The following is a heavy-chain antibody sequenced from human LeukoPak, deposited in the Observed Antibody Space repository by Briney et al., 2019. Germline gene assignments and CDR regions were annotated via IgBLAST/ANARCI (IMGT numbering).Heavy chain of an antibody. CDR1: GFSISSGYY. CDR2: IYHSGST. J-gene: IGHJ5*02. V-gene: IGHV4-38-2*02. D-gene: IGHD6-6*01. Sequence: SETLSLTCAVSGFSISSGYYWGWIRQPPGKGLEWIGSIYHSGSTDYNPSLQSRVTMSVDTSKNQFSLKLSSVTAADTAVYYCARDWSEYSSSHTFDPWGQGTLVTVSS. CDR3: ARDWSEYSSSHTFDP.